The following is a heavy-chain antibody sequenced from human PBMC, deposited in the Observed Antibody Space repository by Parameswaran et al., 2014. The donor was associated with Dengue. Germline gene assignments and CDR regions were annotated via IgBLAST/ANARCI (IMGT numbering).Heavy chain of an antibody. Sequence: VRQAPGKGLEWIGEINHSGSTNYNPSLKSRVTISVDTSKNQFSLKLSSVTAADTAVYYCARGDGDSYYYYGMDVWGQGTTVTVSS. CDR3: ARGDGDSYYYYGMDV. CDR2: INHSGST. J-gene: IGHJ6*02. V-gene: IGHV4-34*01. D-gene: IGHD2-21*02.